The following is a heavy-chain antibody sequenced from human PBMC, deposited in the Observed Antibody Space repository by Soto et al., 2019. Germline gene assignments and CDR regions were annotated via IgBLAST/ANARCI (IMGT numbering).Heavy chain of an antibody. CDR1: GYSFTSYW. J-gene: IGHJ4*02. D-gene: IGHD3-9*01. Sequence: GESLKISCKGSGYSFTSYWISWVRQMPGKGLEWMGRIDPSDSYTNYSPSFQGHVTISADKSISTAYLQWSSLKASDTAMYYCATTTGPVLRYFDWLLYWGQGTLVTVSS. CDR2: IDPSDSYT. CDR3: ATTTGPVLRYFDWLLY. V-gene: IGHV5-10-1*01.